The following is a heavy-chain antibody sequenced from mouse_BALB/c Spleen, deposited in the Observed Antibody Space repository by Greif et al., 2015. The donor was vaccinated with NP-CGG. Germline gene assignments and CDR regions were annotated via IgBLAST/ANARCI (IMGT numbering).Heavy chain of an antibody. J-gene: IGHJ3*01. V-gene: IGHV5-12-1*01. Sequence: EVQGVESGGGLVKPGGSLKLSCAASGFAFSSYDMSWVRQTPEKRLEWVAYISSGGGSTYYPDTVKGRFTISRDNAKNTLYLQMSSLKSEDTAMYYCARPEFITTATSGFAYWGQGTLVTVSA. CDR1: GFAFSSYD. CDR2: ISSGGGST. CDR3: ARPEFITTATSGFAY. D-gene: IGHD1-2*01.